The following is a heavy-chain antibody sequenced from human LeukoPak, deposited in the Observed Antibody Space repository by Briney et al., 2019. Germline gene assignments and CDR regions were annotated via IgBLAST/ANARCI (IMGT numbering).Heavy chain of an antibody. V-gene: IGHV1-2*02. CDR2: INPNSGGT. CDR3: ASAPVTTSNFDY. CDR1: GYTFTSYY. D-gene: IGHD4-17*01. J-gene: IGHJ4*02. Sequence: ASVKVSCKASGYTFTSYYMHWVRQAPGQGLEWMGWINPNSGGTNYAQKFQGRVTMTRDTSISTAYMELSRLRSDDTAVYYCASAPVTTSNFDYWGQGTLVTISS.